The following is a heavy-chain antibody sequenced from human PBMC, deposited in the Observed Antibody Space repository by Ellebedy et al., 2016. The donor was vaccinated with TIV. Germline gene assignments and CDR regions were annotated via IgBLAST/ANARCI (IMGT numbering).Heavy chain of an antibody. Sequence: SETLSLXCTVSGASLSNTVYYWSWVRQPPGKGLEWIGSIFPGGSTNYNPSLKSRVTISVDTSKNQFSLKLSSVTAADTAVYYCTRGPDNAKTGYWGQGTLVSVSS. V-gene: IGHV4-39*07. CDR2: IFPGGST. J-gene: IGHJ4*02. CDR1: GASLSNTVYY. CDR3: TRGPDNAKTGY. D-gene: IGHD1-1*01.